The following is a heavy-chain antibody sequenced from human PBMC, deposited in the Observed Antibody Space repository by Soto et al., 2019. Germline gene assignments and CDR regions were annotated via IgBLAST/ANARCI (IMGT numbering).Heavy chain of an antibody. CDR2: IIPIFGTA. CDR1: GGTFSSYA. CDR3: ARVEGMVSRYSNYRSYYYGMDV. Sequence: SVKVSCKASGGTFSSYAISWVRQAPGQGLEWMGGIIPIFGTANYAQKFQGRVTITADESTSTAYMELSSLRSEDTAVYYCARVEGMVSRYSNYRSYYYGMDVWGQGTRVTVSS. D-gene: IGHD4-4*01. J-gene: IGHJ6*02. V-gene: IGHV1-69*13.